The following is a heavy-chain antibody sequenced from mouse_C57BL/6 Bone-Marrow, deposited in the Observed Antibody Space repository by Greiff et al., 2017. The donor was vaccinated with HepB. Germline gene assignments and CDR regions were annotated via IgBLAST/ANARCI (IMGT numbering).Heavy chain of an antibody. V-gene: IGHV5-12*01. CDR1: GFTFSDYY. CDR2: ISNGGGST. CDR3: ARRPYYDGGFAY. J-gene: IGHJ3*01. Sequence: DVKLVESGGGLVQPGGSLKLSCAASGFTFSDYYMYWVRQTPEKRLEWVAYISNGGGSTYYPDTVKGRFTISRDNAKNTLYLQMSRLKSEDTAMYYCARRPYYDGGFAYWGQGTLVTVSA. D-gene: IGHD1-1*01.